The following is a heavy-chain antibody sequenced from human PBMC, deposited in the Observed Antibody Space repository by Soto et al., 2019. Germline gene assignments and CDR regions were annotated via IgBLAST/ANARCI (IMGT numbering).Heavy chain of an antibody. CDR3: AKLWRLWDFDILTGYDYFDY. V-gene: IGHV3-30*18. D-gene: IGHD3-9*01. CDR1: GFTFSSYG. Sequence: GGSLRLSCAASGFTFSSYGMHWVRQAPGKGLEWVAVISYDGSNKYYADSVKGRFTISRDNSKNTLYLQMNSLRAEDTAVYYCAKLWRLWDFDILTGYDYFDYWGQGTLVTVSS. J-gene: IGHJ4*02. CDR2: ISYDGSNK.